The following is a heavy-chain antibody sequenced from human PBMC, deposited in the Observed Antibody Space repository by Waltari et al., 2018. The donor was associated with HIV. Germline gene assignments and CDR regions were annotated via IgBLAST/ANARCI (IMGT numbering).Heavy chain of an antibody. V-gene: IGHV4-38-2*01. CDR3: ARGFYYFDY. CDR1: GYSISSDYY. Sequence: QVQLQESGPGLVKPSETLSLTCAVSGYSISSDYYWAWIRQPPGKGRELVGCLSHRAGTNYNPSLQRRLIMSMDTSKGQFSLDLNSATAADTAVYFCARGFYYFDYWGQGTLVTVSS. CDR2: LSHRAGT. J-gene: IGHJ4*02.